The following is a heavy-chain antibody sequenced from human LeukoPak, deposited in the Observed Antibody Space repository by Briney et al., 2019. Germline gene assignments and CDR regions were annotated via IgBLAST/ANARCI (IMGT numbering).Heavy chain of an antibody. D-gene: IGHD3-22*01. CDR2: ISNSGST. J-gene: IGHJ4*02. CDR3: ARSPSGYRFDS. Sequence: SETPSLTCAVSGGSINRGTFFWTWIRKPPGEGLEWIGYISNSGSTNYHPSLKSRVTISSDTSKTQFTLKLTSVTAADTAVYYCARSPSGYRFDSWGQGTLVTVSS. CDR1: GGSINRGTFF. V-gene: IGHV4-61*01.